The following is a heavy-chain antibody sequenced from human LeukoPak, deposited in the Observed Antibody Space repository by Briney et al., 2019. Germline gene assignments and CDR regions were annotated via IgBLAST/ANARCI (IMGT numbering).Heavy chain of an antibody. Sequence: GGSLRLSCAASGFTFSSYWINWVRQAPGKGLEWVANIKHDGSETYYVDSVKGRSTISRDNAKNSLYLQMNSLRAEDTAVYYCARLARGYPDYWGQGTLVTASS. J-gene: IGHJ4*02. D-gene: IGHD5-12*01. V-gene: IGHV3-7*05. CDR3: ARLARGYPDY. CDR1: GFTFSSYW. CDR2: IKHDGSET.